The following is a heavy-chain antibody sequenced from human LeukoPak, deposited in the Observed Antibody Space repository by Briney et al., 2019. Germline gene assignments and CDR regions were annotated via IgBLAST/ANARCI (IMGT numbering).Heavy chain of an antibody. Sequence: PGGSLILSCAASGFTFSSYAMTWVRQAPGKGLEWVSAISGSGSSTYYADSVKGRFTISRDNSKNTLYLQMNSLRAEDTAVYYCAKGGSGTYYGIDYWGQGTLVTVSS. CDR3: AKGGSGTYYGIDY. CDR2: ISGSGSST. V-gene: IGHV3-23*01. CDR1: GFTFSSYA. J-gene: IGHJ4*02. D-gene: IGHD1-26*01.